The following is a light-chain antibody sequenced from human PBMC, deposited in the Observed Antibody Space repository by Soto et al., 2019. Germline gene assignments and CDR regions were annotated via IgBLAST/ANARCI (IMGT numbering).Light chain of an antibody. CDR3: LQHDTYPLT. CDR2: GAS. CDR1: QGIGID. V-gene: IGKV1-17*01. J-gene: IGKJ4*01. Sequence: DIQMAQSPSSLSASVGDRVTITCRASQGIGIDLGWYQQKPGKAPKRLIYGASSLQSGVPSRFSGSGSGTEFTFTISSLQPEDFATYYCLQHDTYPLTFGGGTKVEIK.